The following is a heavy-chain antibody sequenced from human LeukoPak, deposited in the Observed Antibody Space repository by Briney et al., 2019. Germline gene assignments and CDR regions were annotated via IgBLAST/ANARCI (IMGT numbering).Heavy chain of an antibody. J-gene: IGHJ3*02. Sequence: GGSLRLSCAASGFTFSSYAMSWVRQAPGKGLEWVSAISGSGGSTYYADSVKGRFTISRDNSKNTLYLQMNSLRAEDTAVYYCARDGTELELRDDAFDIWGQGTMVTVSS. CDR1: GFTFSSYA. D-gene: IGHD1-7*01. CDR3: ARDGTELELRDDAFDI. CDR2: ISGSGGST. V-gene: IGHV3-23*01.